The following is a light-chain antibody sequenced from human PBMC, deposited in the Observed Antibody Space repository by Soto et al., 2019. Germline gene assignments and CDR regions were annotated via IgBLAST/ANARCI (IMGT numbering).Light chain of an antibody. CDR1: SSDVGGYKF. J-gene: IGLJ1*01. Sequence: QSALTQPASVSGSPGQSITISCTGTSSDVGGYKFVSWYQQHPGKAPKLIIYEVSNRPSGVSNRFSGSKSGYTASLTISGLQAEDEADYYCSSYSISKKRVVGTGSKVTGL. V-gene: IGLV2-14*01. CDR3: SSYSISKKRV. CDR2: EVS.